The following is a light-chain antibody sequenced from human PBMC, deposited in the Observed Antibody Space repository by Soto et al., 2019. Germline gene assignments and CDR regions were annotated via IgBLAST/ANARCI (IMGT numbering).Light chain of an antibody. J-gene: IGLJ2*01. V-gene: IGLV1-44*01. CDR3: AAWDVSLNDVV. CDR1: SSNIGSNA. CDR2: SNN. Sequence: QSVLTQPPSASGTPGQRVTISCSGSSSNIGSNAVYWYQQLPGTAPTHLIYSNNQRPSGVPDRFSGSKSGTSASLAISGLQSEDEADYYCAAWDVSLNDVVFGGGTKLTVL.